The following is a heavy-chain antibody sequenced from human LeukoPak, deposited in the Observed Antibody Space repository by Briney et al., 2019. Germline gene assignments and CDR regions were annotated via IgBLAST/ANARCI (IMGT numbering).Heavy chain of an antibody. CDR2: INYSGTT. CDR3: GRLFDS. V-gene: IGHV4-39*01. CDR1: GGAIISDNFY. Sequence: SETLSLTCTVSGGAIISDNFYWGWVRQPPGKGLEWVGSINYSGTTYYNPSPRSRVSISVDTSRTQFFLRLNSVSAADTAVYYCGRLFDSWGQGILVTVSS. J-gene: IGHJ4*02.